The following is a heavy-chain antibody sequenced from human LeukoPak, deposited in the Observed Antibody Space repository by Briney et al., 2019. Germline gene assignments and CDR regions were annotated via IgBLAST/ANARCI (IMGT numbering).Heavy chain of an antibody. J-gene: IGHJ4*02. CDR1: GFTFSSYA. CDR3: AGHDYPDYYFDY. V-gene: IGHV3-23*01. D-gene: IGHD4-11*01. CDR2: ISGSGGST. Sequence: PGGSLRLSCAASGFTFSSYAMSWVRQAPGKGLEWVSAISGSGGSTYYADSVKGRFTISRDNSKNTLYLQMNSLRAEDTAAYYCAGHDYPDYYFDYWGQGTLVTVSS.